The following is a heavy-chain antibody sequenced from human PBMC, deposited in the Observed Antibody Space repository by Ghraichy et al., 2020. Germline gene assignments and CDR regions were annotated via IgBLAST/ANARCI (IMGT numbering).Heavy chain of an antibody. V-gene: IGHV4-34*01. J-gene: IGHJ6*02. CDR1: GGSFSGHY. D-gene: IGHD2-2*01. Sequence: SETLSLTCAVYGGSFSGHYWSWIRQPPGKGLEWIGEINHSGRTNNNPSLKSRVTISVDTSKIQFSLKVSSVTAADTAVYYCARGVPLLYSSTRDYYYYGMDVWGQGTTVTVSS. CDR2: INHSGRT. CDR3: ARGVPLLYSSTRDYYYYGMDV.